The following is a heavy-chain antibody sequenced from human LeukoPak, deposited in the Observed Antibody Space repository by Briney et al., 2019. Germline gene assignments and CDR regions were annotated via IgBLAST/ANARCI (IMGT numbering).Heavy chain of an antibody. CDR1: GYSISSGYY. V-gene: IGHV4-38-2*02. J-gene: IGHJ6*03. CDR2: IYHSGST. CDR3: ARDRMSIAAAGTNYYYYYMDV. Sequence: PSETLSLTCTVSGYSISSGYYWGWIRQPPGKGLEWIGSIYHSGSTYYNPSLKSRVTISVDTSKNQFSLKLSSVTAADTAVYYCARDRMSIAAAGTNYYYYYMDVWGKGTTVTVSS. D-gene: IGHD6-13*01.